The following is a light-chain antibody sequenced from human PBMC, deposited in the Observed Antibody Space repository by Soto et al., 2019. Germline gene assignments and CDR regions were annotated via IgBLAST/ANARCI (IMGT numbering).Light chain of an antibody. CDR2: AVS. Sequence: QSALTQPASVSGSPGQSITISCTGTSSDIGAYDYVCWYQQHPGKVPKLLIYAVSNRPSGISSRFSGSKSGNTAYLTISGLRAEDEGDYYCASYVRGNTVLFGGGTKVTVL. CDR1: SSDIGAYDY. CDR3: ASYVRGNTVL. V-gene: IGLV2-14*01. J-gene: IGLJ2*01.